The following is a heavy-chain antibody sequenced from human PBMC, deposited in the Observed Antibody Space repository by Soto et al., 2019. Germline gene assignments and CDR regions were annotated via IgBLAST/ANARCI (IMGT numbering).Heavy chain of an antibody. Sequence: PGGSLRLSCAASGFTFSSYAMSWVRQAPGKGLEWVSAISGSGGSTYYADSVKGRFTISRDNSKNTLYLQMNSLRAEDTAVYYCAKDRRDSSGYYALDYWGQGTLVTVSS. CDR1: GFTFSSYA. CDR2: ISGSGGST. D-gene: IGHD3-22*01. V-gene: IGHV3-23*01. J-gene: IGHJ4*02. CDR3: AKDRRDSSGYYALDY.